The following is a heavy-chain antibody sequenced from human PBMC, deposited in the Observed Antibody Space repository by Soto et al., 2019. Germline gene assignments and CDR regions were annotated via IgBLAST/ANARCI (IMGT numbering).Heavy chain of an antibody. CDR1: GDSISGYY. J-gene: IGHJ4*02. D-gene: IGHD6-19*01. Sequence: QVQLQESGPGLVKPSETLSLTCTVSGDSISGYYWSWMRQPPGRGLEWIGYISYSGNTNYNPSLKSRVTISVDMSKNQFSLKLTSVTAADTAVYYCARHEEQRLVHFDYWGQGNLVTVSS. CDR3: ARHEEQRLVHFDY. CDR2: ISYSGNT. V-gene: IGHV4-59*08.